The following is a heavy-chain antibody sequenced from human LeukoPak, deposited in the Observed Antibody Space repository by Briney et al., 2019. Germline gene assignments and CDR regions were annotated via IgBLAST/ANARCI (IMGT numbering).Heavy chain of an antibody. CDR2: IYYSGST. CDR3: ARLGTYYDFWSGYKGPGYYYYYMDV. D-gene: IGHD3-3*01. V-gene: IGHV4-39*01. Sequence: SETLSLTCTVSGGSISSSSYYWGWIRQPPGKGLEWIGSIYYSGSTYYNPSLKSRVTISVDTSKNQFSLKLSSVTAADTAVYYCARLGTYYDFWSGYKGPGYYYYYMDVWGKGTTVTVSS. CDR1: GGSISSSSYY. J-gene: IGHJ6*03.